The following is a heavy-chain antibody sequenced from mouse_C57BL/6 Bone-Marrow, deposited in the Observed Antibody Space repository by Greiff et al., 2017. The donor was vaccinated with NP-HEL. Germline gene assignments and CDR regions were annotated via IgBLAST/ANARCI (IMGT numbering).Heavy chain of an antibody. J-gene: IGHJ1*03. CDR3: AGSCSNYWYFDV. D-gene: IGHD1-1*01. Sequence: QVQLQQPGAELVKPGASLKMSCKASGYTFTSYWITWVKQRPGQGLEWIGYIYPGSGSTNYNEKFKGKATLTVDTSSSTAYMQLSSLTSADAAVYYSAGSCSNYWYFDVGGTGTTVTVSS. V-gene: IGHV1-55*01. CDR1: GYTFTSYW. CDR2: IYPGSGST.